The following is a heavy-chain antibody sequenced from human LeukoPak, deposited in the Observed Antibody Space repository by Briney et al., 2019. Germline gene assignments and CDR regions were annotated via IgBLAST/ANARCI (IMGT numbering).Heavy chain of an antibody. CDR1: GGSISSGSYY. J-gene: IGHJ2*01. Sequence: PSQTLSLTCTVSGGSISSGSYYWSWIRQPAGKGLEWIGRMYTSGSTNYNPSLKSRVTISVDTSKNQFSLKLSSVTAADTAVYYCARGTVLLRYWYFDLWGRGTLVTVSS. CDR3: ARGTVLLRYWYFDL. V-gene: IGHV4-61*02. CDR2: MYTSGST. D-gene: IGHD3-10*01.